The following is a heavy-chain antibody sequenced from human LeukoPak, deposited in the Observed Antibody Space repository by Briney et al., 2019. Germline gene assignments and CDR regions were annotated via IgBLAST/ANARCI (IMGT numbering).Heavy chain of an antibody. CDR2: IKSKTDGGTT. Sequence: GGSLRLSCAASGFSFTDAWMTWVRQPPGKGLEWVCRIKSKTDGGTTDYAAPVKGRFTISRDDSKNTLYLQINSLKAEDIAVYYCATAPQFIGYGMDVWGQGTAVTVSS. V-gene: IGHV3-15*01. CDR1: GFSFTDAW. D-gene: IGHD3-3*01. J-gene: IGHJ6*02. CDR3: ATAPQFIGYGMDV.